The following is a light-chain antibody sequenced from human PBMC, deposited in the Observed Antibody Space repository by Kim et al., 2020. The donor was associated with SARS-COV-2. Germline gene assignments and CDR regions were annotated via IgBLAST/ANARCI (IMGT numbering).Light chain of an antibody. CDR3: SSYSSSTTPWV. CDR1: SSDIGTYTY. CDR2: DVT. Sequence: SITNSCTGASSDIGTYTYVSWYQQHPDKAPKLIIYDVTKRPSGISDRFSGSKSGNTASLTISGLQAEDEADYHCSSYSSSTTPWVFGGGTQLTVL. J-gene: IGLJ3*02. V-gene: IGLV2-14*03.